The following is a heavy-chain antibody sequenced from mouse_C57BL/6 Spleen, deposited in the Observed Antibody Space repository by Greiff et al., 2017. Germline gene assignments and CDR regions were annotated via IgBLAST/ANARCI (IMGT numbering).Heavy chain of an antibody. CDR2: INPGSGGT. CDR3: ARATVVPFYY. V-gene: IGHV1-54*01. J-gene: IGHJ2*01. Sequence: QVQLQQSGAELVRPGTSVKVSCKASGYAFTNYLIEWVKQRPGQGLEWIGVINPGSGGTNYNEKFKGKATLTADKSSSTASMQLSSLTSEDSAVYFCARATVVPFYYWGQGTTLTVSS. D-gene: IGHD1-1*01. CDR1: GYAFTNYL.